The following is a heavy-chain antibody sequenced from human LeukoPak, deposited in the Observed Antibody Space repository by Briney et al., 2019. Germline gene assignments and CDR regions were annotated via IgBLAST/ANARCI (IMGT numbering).Heavy chain of an antibody. Sequence: SETLSLTCTVSGGSISSYYWSWIRQPPGKGLEWVGYIYYSGSTNYNPSLKSRVTISVDTSKNQFSLKLSSVTAADTAVYYCARLRYYYDSSGYGLDYWGQGTLVTVSS. CDR1: GGSISSYY. D-gene: IGHD3-22*01. V-gene: IGHV4-59*12. CDR2: IYYSGST. CDR3: ARLRYYYDSSGYGLDY. J-gene: IGHJ4*02.